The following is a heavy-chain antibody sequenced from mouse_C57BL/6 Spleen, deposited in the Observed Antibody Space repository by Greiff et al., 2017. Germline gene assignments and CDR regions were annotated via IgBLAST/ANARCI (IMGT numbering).Heavy chain of an antibody. Sequence: QVQLKQSGAELVRPGTSVKLSCKASGYTFTSYWMHWVKQRPGQGLEWIGVIDPSDSYTNYNQKFKGKATLTVDTSSSTAYMQLSSLTSEDSAVYYCARGGAYSPRAWFAYWGQGTLVTVSA. CDR2: IDPSDSYT. CDR3: ARGGAYSPRAWFAY. J-gene: IGHJ3*01. CDR1: GYTFTSYW. D-gene: IGHD2-12*01. V-gene: IGHV1-59*01.